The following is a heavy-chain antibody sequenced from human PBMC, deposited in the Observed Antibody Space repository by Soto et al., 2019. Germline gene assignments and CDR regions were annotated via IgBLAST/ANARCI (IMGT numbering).Heavy chain of an antibody. D-gene: IGHD1-26*01. V-gene: IGHV4-59*02. CDR3: ARDLHAGFTHYFDP. CDR1: GASVTPNN. J-gene: IGHJ5*02. CDR2: TSYTGNT. Sequence: PGPLSLTSFASGASVTPNNGSGFRQFPGKGLEWIAYTSYTGNTNYNPSLQSRVTISMGTSKNQSSLKLTSMTAADTAVYYSARDLHAGFTHYFDPWGQGTLVTVYS.